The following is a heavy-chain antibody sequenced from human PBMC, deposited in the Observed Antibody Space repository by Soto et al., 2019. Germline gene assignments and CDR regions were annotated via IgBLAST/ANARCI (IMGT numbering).Heavy chain of an antibody. D-gene: IGHD2-2*03. J-gene: IGHJ4*02. CDR3: ARGGYCTRTICSLFDF. CDR1: GFTFSSYW. CDR2: IRQDGSQK. Sequence: GGSLRLSCAASGFTFSSYWMSWVRQAAGKGLEWVANIRQDGSQKYYVDSVKGRFTISRDNAKNSLYLQMNRLRAEDTAVYYCARGGYCTRTICSLFDFWGERTLVTVSS. V-gene: IGHV3-7*01.